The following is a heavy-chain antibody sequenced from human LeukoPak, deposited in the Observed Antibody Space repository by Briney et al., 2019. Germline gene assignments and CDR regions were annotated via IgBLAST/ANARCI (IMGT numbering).Heavy chain of an antibody. V-gene: IGHV3-9*01. D-gene: IGHD1-26*01. Sequence: RPGRSLRLSCAASGFTFDDYAMHWVRQAPGKGLEWVSGISWNSGSIGYADSVKGRFTISRDNAKNSLYLQMNSLRAEDTALYYCAKDMGATVYYYMDVWGQGTLVTVSS. J-gene: IGHJ6*03. CDR1: GFTFDDYA. CDR3: AKDMGATVYYYMDV. CDR2: ISWNSGSI.